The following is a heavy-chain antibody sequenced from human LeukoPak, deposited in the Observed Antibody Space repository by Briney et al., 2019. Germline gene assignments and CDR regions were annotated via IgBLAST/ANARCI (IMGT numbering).Heavy chain of an antibody. Sequence: GASVKVSCKASGGTFSSYAISWVRQAPGQGLEWMGIINPSGGSTSYAQKFQGRVTMTRDMSTSTVYVELSSLRSEDTAVYYCARTYYYDSSGYYDDAFDIWGQGTMVTVSS. CDR1: GGTFSSYA. CDR3: ARTYYYDSSGYYDDAFDI. J-gene: IGHJ3*02. V-gene: IGHV1-46*01. D-gene: IGHD3-22*01. CDR2: INPSGGST.